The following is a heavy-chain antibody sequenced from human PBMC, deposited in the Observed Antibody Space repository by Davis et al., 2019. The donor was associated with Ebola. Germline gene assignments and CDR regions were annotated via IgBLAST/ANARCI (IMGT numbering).Heavy chain of an antibody. V-gene: IGHV3-74*01. D-gene: IGHD3-16*02. Sequence: HTGGSLRLSCAASAFTFSRYWMHWVRQAPGKGLVWVSRINSDGSSTSYADSVKGRFTISRDNAKNTLYLQMNSLRAEDTAVYYCARTTFGGVIASWGQGTLVTVSS. CDR1: AFTFSRYW. J-gene: IGHJ4*02. CDR3: ARTTFGGVIAS. CDR2: INSDGSST.